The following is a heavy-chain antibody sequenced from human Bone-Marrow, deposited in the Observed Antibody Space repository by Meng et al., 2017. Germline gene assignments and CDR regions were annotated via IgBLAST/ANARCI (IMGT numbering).Heavy chain of an antibody. Sequence: GESLKISCAASGFTFSDYYMSWIRQAPGKGLEWVSYISSSGSTIYYADSVKGRFTISRDNAKNSLYLQMNSLRAEDTAVYYCARANARTSAYYYDSSGQGLYYWGQGTLVTVSS. CDR2: ISSSGSTI. J-gene: IGHJ4*02. V-gene: IGHV3-11*01. CDR3: ARANARTSAYYYDSSGQGLYY. CDR1: GFTFSDYY. D-gene: IGHD3-22*01.